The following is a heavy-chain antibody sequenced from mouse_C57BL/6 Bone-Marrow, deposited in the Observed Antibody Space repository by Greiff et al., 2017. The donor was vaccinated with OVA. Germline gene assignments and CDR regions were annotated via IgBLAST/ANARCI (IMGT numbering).Heavy chain of an antibody. V-gene: IGHV1-54*01. Sequence: QVQLQQSGAELVRPGTSVKVSCKASGYAFTNYLIEWVKQRPGQGLEWIGVINPGSGGTNYNEQFKGKATLTADESSSTAYMQLSSLTSEDSAVYFCAREGRYGPIAYWGQGTLVTVSA. CDR1: GYAFTNYL. CDR3: AREGRYGPIAY. CDR2: INPGSGGT. J-gene: IGHJ3*01. D-gene: IGHD1-2*01.